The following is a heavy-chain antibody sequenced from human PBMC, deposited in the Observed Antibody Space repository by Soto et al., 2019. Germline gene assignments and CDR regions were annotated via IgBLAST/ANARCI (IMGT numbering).Heavy chain of an antibody. Sequence: SETLSLTCTVSGGSISSSSYYWGWIRQPPGKGLEWIGSIYYSGSTYYNPSLKSRVTISIDTSKNQFSLKLSSVTAADTAVYFCARAYYGDYPYFEYWGQGTLVTVSS. CDR3: ARAYYGDYPYFEY. J-gene: IGHJ4*02. D-gene: IGHD4-17*01. CDR2: IYYSGST. V-gene: IGHV4-39*07. CDR1: GGSISSSSYY.